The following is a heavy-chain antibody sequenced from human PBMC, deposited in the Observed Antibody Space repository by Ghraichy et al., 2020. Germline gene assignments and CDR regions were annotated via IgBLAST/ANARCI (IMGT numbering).Heavy chain of an antibody. Sequence: GESLNISCAASGFTFSSYGMHWVRQAPGKGLEWVAVISYDGSNKYYADSVKGRFTISRDNSKNTLYLQMNSLRAEDTAVYYCAKDATMVRGVIVYYFDYWGQGTLVTVSS. CDR2: ISYDGSNK. V-gene: IGHV3-30*18. J-gene: IGHJ4*02. CDR1: GFTFSSYG. D-gene: IGHD3-10*01. CDR3: AKDATMVRGVIVYYFDY.